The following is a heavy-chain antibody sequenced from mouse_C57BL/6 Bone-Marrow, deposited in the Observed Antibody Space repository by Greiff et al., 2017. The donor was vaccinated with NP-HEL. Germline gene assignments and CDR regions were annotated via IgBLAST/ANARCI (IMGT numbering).Heavy chain of an antibody. D-gene: IGHD1-1*01. CDR2: IDPSDSYT. J-gene: IGHJ1*03. V-gene: IGHV1-59*01. CDR3: ASYYYGRESYWYFDV. Sequence: QVQLQQPGAELVRPGTSVKLSCKASGYTFTSYWMHWVKQRPGQGLEWIGVIDPSDSYTNYNQKFKGKATLTVDTSSSTAYIQLSSLTSEDSAVYYCASYYYGRESYWYFDVWGTGTTVTVSS. CDR1: GYTFTSYW.